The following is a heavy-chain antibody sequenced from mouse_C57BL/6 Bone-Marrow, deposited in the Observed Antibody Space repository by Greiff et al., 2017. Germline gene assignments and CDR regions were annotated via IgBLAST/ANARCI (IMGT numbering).Heavy chain of an antibody. D-gene: IGHD1-1*01. CDR2: ISSGGSYT. Sequence: EVKLVESGGDLVKPGGSLKLSCAASGFTFSSYGMSWVRQTPDKRLEWVATISSGGSYTYYPDSVKGRFTISRDNAKNTLYLQMSSLKSEETAMYYCARHYYYGSSPYWGQGTTLPVSS. V-gene: IGHV5-6*01. CDR1: GFTFSSYG. J-gene: IGHJ2*01. CDR3: ARHYYYGSSPY.